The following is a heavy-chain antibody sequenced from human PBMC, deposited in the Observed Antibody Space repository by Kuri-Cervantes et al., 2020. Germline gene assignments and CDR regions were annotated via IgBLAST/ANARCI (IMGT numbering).Heavy chain of an antibody. Sequence: GSLRLSCTVSGGSISSSSYYWGWIRQPPGKGLEWIGSIYYSGSTYYNPSLKSRVTISVDTSKNQFSLKLSSVTATDTAVYNCARVSIAVAGVIDYWGQGTLVTVSS. CDR2: IYYSGST. CDR1: GGSISSSSYY. CDR3: ARVSIAVAGVIDY. V-gene: IGHV4-39*07. D-gene: IGHD6-19*01. J-gene: IGHJ4*02.